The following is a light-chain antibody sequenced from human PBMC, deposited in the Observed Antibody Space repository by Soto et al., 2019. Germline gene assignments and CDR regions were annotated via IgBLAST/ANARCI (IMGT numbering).Light chain of an antibody. Sequence: QSALTQPASVSGSPGQSIAISCTGTSSDIGAYNFVSWYQQHPGKAPKLIIYEVSNRPSGVSDRFSGSKSGNTASLTISGLQAEDEADYYCNSKRSPSDIVAFGGGTKVTVL. CDR3: NSKRSPSDIVA. CDR1: SSDIGAYNF. J-gene: IGLJ2*01. V-gene: IGLV2-14*01. CDR2: EVS.